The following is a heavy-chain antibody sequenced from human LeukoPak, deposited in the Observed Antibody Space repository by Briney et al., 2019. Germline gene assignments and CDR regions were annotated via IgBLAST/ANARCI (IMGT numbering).Heavy chain of an antibody. Sequence: GESLKISCQGYGYTFTSYWIGWVRQMPGKGLEWVGIINPGDSDTRYSPSFEGQVTMSVDKAIRTAYLQWSSLKSSDIATDYCARRIIVTTTSTDEFDMGDGGTMVAVSA. V-gene: IGHV5-51*01. CDR1: GYTFTSYW. J-gene: IGHJ3*02. CDR2: INPGDSDT. CDR3: ARRIIVTTTSTDEFDM. D-gene: IGHD2/OR15-2a*01.